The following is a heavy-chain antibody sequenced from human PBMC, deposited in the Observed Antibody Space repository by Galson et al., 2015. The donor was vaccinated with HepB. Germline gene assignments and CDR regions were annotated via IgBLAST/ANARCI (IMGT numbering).Heavy chain of an antibody. CDR2: IDADNINT. CDR3: ARGVSSIFDF. V-gene: IGHV1-3*01. J-gene: IGHJ4*02. CDR1: GYTLSAYA. D-gene: IGHD1-26*01. Sequence: SVKVSCKASGYTLSAYALHWVRQAPGHRLEWMGWIDADNINTRYSQKFQGRVTITRDTSANTDYMQLSNLRSGDTTFYYCARGVSSIFDFWGQGTLVTVSS.